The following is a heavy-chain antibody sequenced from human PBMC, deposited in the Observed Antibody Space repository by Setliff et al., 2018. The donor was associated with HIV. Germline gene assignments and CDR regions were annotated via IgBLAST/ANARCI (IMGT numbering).Heavy chain of an antibody. CDR1: GSSISSSDYY. CDR3: ARRFWRALPD. J-gene: IGHJ4*02. CDR2: IFYTGRT. Sequence: SETLSLTCTVSGSSISSSDYYWGWIRQPPGKGLEWNGSIFYTGRTYYNPSLKSPVPIAVDTSKNQFSLILTSVTAADTAVYYCARRFWRALPDWGQGTLVTVSS. D-gene: IGHD3-3*01. V-gene: IGHV4-39*01.